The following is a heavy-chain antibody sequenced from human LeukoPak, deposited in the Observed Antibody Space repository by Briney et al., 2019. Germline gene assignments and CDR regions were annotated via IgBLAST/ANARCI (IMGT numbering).Heavy chain of an antibody. CDR3: ARDYFTMVRGVIIGGYFDY. Sequence: SETLSLTCTASGGSLIRYYLGWIRQPAGKGLEWIGRIYTSGSTNYNPSLKSRGTMSVDTTKNQLPLKLGSVTAADRAVYYCARDYFTMVRGVIIGGYFDYWGQGTLVTVSS. V-gene: IGHV4-4*07. CDR2: IYTSGST. J-gene: IGHJ4*02. CDR1: GGSLIRYY. D-gene: IGHD3-10*01.